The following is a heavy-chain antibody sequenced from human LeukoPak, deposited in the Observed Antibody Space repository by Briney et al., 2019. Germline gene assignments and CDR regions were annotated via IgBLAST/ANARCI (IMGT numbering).Heavy chain of an antibody. CDR3: ARDKYSSSLGDY. CDR1: GGTFSSYA. D-gene: IGHD6-6*01. V-gene: IGHV1-69*04. CDR2: IIPIFGIA. Sequence: GASVKVSCKASGGTFSSYAISWVRQAPGQGLKWMGRIIPIFGIANYAQKFQGRVTITADKSTSTAYMELSSLRSEDTAVYYCARDKYSSSLGDYWGQGTLVTVSS. J-gene: IGHJ4*02.